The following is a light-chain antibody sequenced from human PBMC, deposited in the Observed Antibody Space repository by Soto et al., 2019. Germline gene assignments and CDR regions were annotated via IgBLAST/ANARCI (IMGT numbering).Light chain of an antibody. V-gene: IGKV1-39*01. J-gene: IGKJ2*01. Sequence: DIQMTQSPSSLSASVGDRVTITCRASQSISSYLNWYQQKPGKAPKLLIYAASSLQSGVPSRFSGSGSGTDFTLTISSLKPEDFATYYCKQSYNTSYTFGQGTKLEI. CDR3: KQSYNTSYT. CDR2: AAS. CDR1: QSISSY.